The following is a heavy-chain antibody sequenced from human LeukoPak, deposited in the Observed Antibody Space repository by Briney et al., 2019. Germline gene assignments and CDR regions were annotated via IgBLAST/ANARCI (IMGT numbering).Heavy chain of an antibody. Sequence: LVASVKVSCKASGGTFSNFASSWVRQSPGQGLEWMGGIIPIFGTANYAQKFQGRVTITADKSTSTAYMELSSLRSEDTAVYYCASGTTDIVVVPATLRNYYFAYWGQGTLVTVSS. CDR2: IIPIFGTA. CDR1: GGTFSNFA. J-gene: IGHJ4*02. D-gene: IGHD2-2*01. CDR3: ASGTTDIVVVPATLRNYYFAY. V-gene: IGHV1-69*06.